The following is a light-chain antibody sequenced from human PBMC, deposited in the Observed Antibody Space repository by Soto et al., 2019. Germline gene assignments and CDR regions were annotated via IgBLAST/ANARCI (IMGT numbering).Light chain of an antibody. J-gene: IGKJ4*01. V-gene: IGKV3-15*01. CDR1: RNINRK. CDR3: QQYYDYPPLI. Sequence: EIVMPQSPATLSVSPGERATLSCRASRNINRKLAWYQQKPGQAPRHLISGASTRATGIPARFSGSGSGTEFTLTISSLQSEDFAVYYCQQYYDYPPLIFGGGTKVEIK. CDR2: GAS.